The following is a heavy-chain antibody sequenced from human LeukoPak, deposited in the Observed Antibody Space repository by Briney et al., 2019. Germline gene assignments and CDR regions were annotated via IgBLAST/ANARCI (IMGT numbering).Heavy chain of an antibody. J-gene: IGHJ4*02. CDR2: IYPDDSDT. V-gene: IGHV5-51*01. D-gene: IGHD2-15*01. Sequence: GESLKISCKASGYSFTTFWIAWVRQMPGKGLEWMGIIYPDDSDTRYSPSFQGQVTISADKSISTAYLQWSSLKASDTAMYYCATLIKDCSGGSCSGYFDYWGQGTLVTVSS. CDR3: ATLIKDCSGGSCSGYFDY. CDR1: GYSFTTFW.